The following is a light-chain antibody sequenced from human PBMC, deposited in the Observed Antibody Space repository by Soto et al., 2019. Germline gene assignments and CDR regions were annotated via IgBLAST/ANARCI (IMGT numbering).Light chain of an antibody. J-gene: IGKJ2*02. CDR2: DAS. V-gene: IGKV1-5*01. Sequence: DLQMTQSPSTLSASVGDTDTITCRASQSFGNWLAWYQQKPGKGPTLLIYDASSLESGVPSRFSGSRSGTLFTLTISSLPPDDFATYYCQQYNGHPCSFGQGTKVDIK. CDR1: QSFGNW. CDR3: QQYNGHPCS.